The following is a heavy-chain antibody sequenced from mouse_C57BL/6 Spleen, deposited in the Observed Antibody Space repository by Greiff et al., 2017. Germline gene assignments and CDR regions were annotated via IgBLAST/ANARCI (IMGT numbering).Heavy chain of an antibody. CDR2: ISSGSSTI. CDR1: GFTFSDYG. Sequence: VMLVESGGGLVKPGGSLKLSCAASGFTFSDYGMHWVRQAPEKGLEWVAYISSGSSTIYYADTVKGRFTISRDNAKNTLFLQMTSLRSEDTAMYYCANPLTSYYAMDYWGQGTSVTVSS. J-gene: IGHJ4*01. D-gene: IGHD4-1*01. V-gene: IGHV5-17*01. CDR3: ANPLTSYYAMDY.